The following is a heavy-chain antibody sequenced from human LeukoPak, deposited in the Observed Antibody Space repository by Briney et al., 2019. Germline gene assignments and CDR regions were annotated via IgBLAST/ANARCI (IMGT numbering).Heavy chain of an antibody. CDR1: GYTFTDHH. V-gene: IGHV1-2*02. CDR2: VDPKSGGT. CDR3: ATETWYFAS. J-gene: IGHJ4*02. Sequence: ASVKVSCKTSGYTFTDHHMHWVRQAPGPGLEWMGRVDPKSGGTIYAQNFQGRVAMTSDTSTSTASMEVSSLKSDDTAVYYCATETWYFASWGQGTLVTVSS. D-gene: IGHD1-14*01.